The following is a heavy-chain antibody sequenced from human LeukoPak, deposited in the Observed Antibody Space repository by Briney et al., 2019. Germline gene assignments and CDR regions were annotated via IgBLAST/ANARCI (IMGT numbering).Heavy chain of an antibody. Sequence: SETLSLTCAVSGGAFINYFWTWIRQPPGKGLEWIAEINDSGSTNSNSSLKSRVAISLDTSKNQFSLRLTPVTAADTAVYYCARRQYCSTTTCYSARRYFDFWGQGTLVTVSS. D-gene: IGHD2-2*01. J-gene: IGHJ4*02. CDR2: INDSGST. CDR1: GGAFINYF. V-gene: IGHV4-34*01. CDR3: ARRQYCSTTTCYSARRYFDF.